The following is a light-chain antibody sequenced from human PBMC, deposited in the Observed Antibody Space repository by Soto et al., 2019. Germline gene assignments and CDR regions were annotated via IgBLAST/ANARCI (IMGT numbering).Light chain of an antibody. Sequence: DIQMTQSPSTLSASVGDRVTITCRASQSISSWLAWYQQKPGKAPKVLIYDASSLKSGVPSRFNGSGSGTEFTLTISSLQPDDLATYYCQQYNRYSRTFGQGT. CDR3: QQYNRYSRT. V-gene: IGKV1-5*01. J-gene: IGKJ1*01. CDR2: DAS. CDR1: QSISSW.